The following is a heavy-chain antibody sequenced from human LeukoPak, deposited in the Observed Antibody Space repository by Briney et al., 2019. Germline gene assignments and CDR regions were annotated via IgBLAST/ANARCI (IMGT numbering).Heavy chain of an antibody. CDR2: IYYSGST. Sequence: SETLSLTCTVSGASISSSSYYWGWIRQPPGKGLEWIESIYYSGSTYYNPSLKSRVTISVDTSKNQFSLKLSSVTAADTAVYYCARNHIVVVTAIPGAFDIWGQGTMVTVSS. J-gene: IGHJ3*02. D-gene: IGHD2-21*02. CDR3: ARNHIVVVTAIPGAFDI. CDR1: GASISSSSYY. V-gene: IGHV4-39*01.